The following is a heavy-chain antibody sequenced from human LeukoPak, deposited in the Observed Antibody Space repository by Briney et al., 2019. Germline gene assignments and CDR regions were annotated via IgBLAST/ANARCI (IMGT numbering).Heavy chain of an antibody. D-gene: IGHD3-10*01. CDR3: TLIQGWGSGSYPLDY. J-gene: IGHJ4*02. CDR2: VKSRGAGETT. V-gene: IGHV3-15*01. Sequence: GGSLRLSCAASGFSISNDWMSWVRQAPGKGLEWVGRVKSRGAGETTDYAAPVKGRFTISRDDSKNTLYLQMNSLKTEDTAVYYCTLIQGWGSGSYPLDYWGQGTLVTVSS. CDR1: GFSISNDW.